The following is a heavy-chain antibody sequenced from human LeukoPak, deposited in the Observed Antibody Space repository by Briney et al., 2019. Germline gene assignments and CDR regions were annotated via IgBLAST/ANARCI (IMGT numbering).Heavy chain of an antibody. V-gene: IGHV3-11*04. CDR2: ISSSGSTI. J-gene: IGHJ4*02. CDR3: ARGFNYYDSSGYPAGC. CDR1: GFTFSDYY. D-gene: IGHD3-22*01. Sequence: GGSLRLSCAASGFTFSDYYMSWIRQAPGKGLEWVSYISSSGSTIYYADSVKGRFTISRDNAKNSLYLQMNSLRAEDTAVYYCARGFNYYDSSGYPAGCWGQGTLVTVSS.